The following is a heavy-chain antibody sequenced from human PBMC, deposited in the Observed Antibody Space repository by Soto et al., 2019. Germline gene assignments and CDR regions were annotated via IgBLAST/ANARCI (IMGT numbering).Heavy chain of an antibody. CDR2: ISYDGNRK. V-gene: IGHV3-30*03. CDR1: GFTFNSYG. CDR3: ARKGYGGRWSLDY. D-gene: IGHD6-13*01. Sequence: QVQLVESGGGVVQPGRSLRLSCAASGFTFNSYGMHWARQAPGEGLEWVAVISYDGNRKYYADSVKGRFTISRDFSKNTVDMQMNSLRVEDTAVYFCARKGYGGRWSLDYWGQGILVPVSS. J-gene: IGHJ4*02.